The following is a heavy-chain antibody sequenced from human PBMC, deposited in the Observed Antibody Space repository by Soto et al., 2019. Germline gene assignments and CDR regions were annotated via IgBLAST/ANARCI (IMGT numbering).Heavy chain of an antibody. CDR2: ISSSSSYT. Sequence: QVQLVESGGGLVKPGGSLRLSCAASGFTFSDYNMSWIRQAPGKVLEWVSYISSSSSYTNYADSVKGRFTISRDNAKNSLYLQMNSLSAEDSAVYYCARDYDFWSGYPYYYGMDVWGQGTTVTVSS. D-gene: IGHD3-3*01. CDR3: ARDYDFWSGYPYYYGMDV. CDR1: GFTFSDYN. J-gene: IGHJ6*02. V-gene: IGHV3-11*06.